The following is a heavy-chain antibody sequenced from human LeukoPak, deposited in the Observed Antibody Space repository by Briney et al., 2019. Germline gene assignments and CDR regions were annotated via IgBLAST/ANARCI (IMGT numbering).Heavy chain of an antibody. D-gene: IGHD2-2*01. Sequence: GASVKVSFKASGGTFSSYAISWVRQAPGQGLEWMGGIIPIFGTANYAQKFQGRVTITTDESTSTAYMELSSLRSEDSAVYYCAREYCSSTSCYYYFDYWGQGTLVTVSS. CDR1: GGTFSSYA. CDR2: IIPIFGTA. J-gene: IGHJ4*02. CDR3: AREYCSSTSCYYYFDY. V-gene: IGHV1-69*05.